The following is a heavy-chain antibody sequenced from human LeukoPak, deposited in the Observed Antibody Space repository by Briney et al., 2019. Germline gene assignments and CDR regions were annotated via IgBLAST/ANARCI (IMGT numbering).Heavy chain of an antibody. D-gene: IGHD3-22*01. Sequence: GGSLRLSCAASGFTFSSYGMHWVRQAPGKGLEWVAVISYDGSNKYYADSVKGRFTISRDNSKNTLYLQMNSLRAEDTAVYYCAKDYYDSRGYYFFDYWGQGTLVNVSS. CDR2: ISYDGSNK. V-gene: IGHV3-30*18. CDR1: GFTFSSYG. J-gene: IGHJ4*02. CDR3: AKDYYDSRGYYFFDY.